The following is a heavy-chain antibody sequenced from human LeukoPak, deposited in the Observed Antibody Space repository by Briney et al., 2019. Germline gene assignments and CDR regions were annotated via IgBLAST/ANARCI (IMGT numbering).Heavy chain of an antibody. CDR2: INHSGST. CDR1: GGSFSGYY. Sequence: SETLSLTCAVYGGSFSGYYWSWIRQPPGKGLEWIGEINHSGSTNYNPSLKSRVTISIDTSTNQVSLKLTSVTAADTGLYYCASTRWPRDANFDYWGQGTLVTVSS. V-gene: IGHV4-34*01. CDR3: ASTRWPRDANFDY. D-gene: IGHD2-15*01. J-gene: IGHJ4*02.